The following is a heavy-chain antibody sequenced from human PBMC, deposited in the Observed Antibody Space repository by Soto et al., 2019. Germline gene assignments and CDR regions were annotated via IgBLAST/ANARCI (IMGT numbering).Heavy chain of an antibody. CDR3: ARDGHDTSGYYWGGENVFDY. Sequence: QVQLVESGGGVVQPGRSLRLSCAASGFTFSSYAMHWVRQAPGKGLEWVAVISYDGSNKYYADSVKGRFTISRDNSKNTLYLQMNSLRAEDTAVYYCARDGHDTSGYYWGGENVFDYWGQGTLVTVSS. CDR2: ISYDGSNK. D-gene: IGHD3-22*01. V-gene: IGHV3-30-3*01. J-gene: IGHJ4*02. CDR1: GFTFSSYA.